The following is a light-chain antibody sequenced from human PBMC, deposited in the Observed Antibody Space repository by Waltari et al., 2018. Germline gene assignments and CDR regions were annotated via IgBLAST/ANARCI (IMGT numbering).Light chain of an antibody. Sequence: DIQMNQSPSSLSASVGDRVTVTCRASQSISSYLNWYQQKPGKAPKLLIYGTSTLQSGVPSRFSGSGSGTDFTLTIRSLQPEDFATYYCQQSYSAPYTFGQGTKLEIK. J-gene: IGKJ2*01. CDR1: QSISSY. CDR2: GTS. V-gene: IGKV1-39*01. CDR3: QQSYSAPYT.